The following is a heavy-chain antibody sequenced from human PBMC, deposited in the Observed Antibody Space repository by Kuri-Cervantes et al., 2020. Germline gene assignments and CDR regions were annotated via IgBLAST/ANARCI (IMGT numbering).Heavy chain of an antibody. D-gene: IGHD3-10*01. CDR3: ARDGLLWFGELLYGAFGY. V-gene: IGHV4-59*12. CDR1: GGSISSYY. J-gene: IGHJ4*02. Sequence: SETLSLTCTVSGGSISSYYWSWIRQPPGKGLEWIGYIYYSGSTYYNPSLKSRVTISVDKSKNQFSLKLSSVTAADTAVYYCARDGLLWFGELLYGAFGYWGQGTLVTVSS. CDR2: IYYSGST.